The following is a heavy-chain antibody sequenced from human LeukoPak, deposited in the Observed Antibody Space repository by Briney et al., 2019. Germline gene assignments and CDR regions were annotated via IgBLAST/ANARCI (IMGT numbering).Heavy chain of an antibody. J-gene: IGHJ6*02. CDR1: GGSISSYY. V-gene: IGHV4-59*08. Sequence: SETLSLTCTVSGGSISSYYWSWIRQPPGKGLEWIGYIYYTGSTNSNPSLKSRVTIAVDTSKNQFSLKLSSVTAADTAVYYCARHQHAGREHYYGIDVWGQGTTVSVSS. CDR2: IYYTGST. D-gene: IGHD1-26*01. CDR3: ARHQHAGREHYYGIDV.